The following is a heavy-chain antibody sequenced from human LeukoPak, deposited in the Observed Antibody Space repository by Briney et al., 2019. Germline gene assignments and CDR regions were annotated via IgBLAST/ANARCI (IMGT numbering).Heavy chain of an antibody. CDR2: IYTSGST. J-gene: IGHJ6*03. D-gene: IGHD3-10*01. CDR1: GGSLSSYY. V-gene: IGHV4-4*07. Sequence: SQTLSLTCTVSGGSLSSYYWSWIRQPAGKGLEWIGRIYTSGSTNYTPSLKSRVTMSVDTSKNPFSLKLSSVTAADTAVYYCARGTYGSGSPYYYYYYMDVWGKGTTVTVSS. CDR3: ARGTYGSGSPYYYYYYMDV.